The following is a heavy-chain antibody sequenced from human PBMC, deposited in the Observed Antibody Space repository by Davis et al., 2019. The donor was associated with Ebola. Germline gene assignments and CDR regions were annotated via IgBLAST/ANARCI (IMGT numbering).Heavy chain of an antibody. CDR2: ISSSSSYI. D-gene: IGHD5-12*01. V-gene: IGHV3-21*01. J-gene: IGHJ3*02. CDR1: EFTFNTYS. Sequence: GESLKISCAASEFTFNTYSMNWVRQAPGKGLEWVSSISSSSSYIYYADSVKGRFTISRDNAKNSLYLQMNSLRAEDTAVYYCARDAHDYDAFDIWGQGTMVTVSS. CDR3: ARDAHDYDAFDI.